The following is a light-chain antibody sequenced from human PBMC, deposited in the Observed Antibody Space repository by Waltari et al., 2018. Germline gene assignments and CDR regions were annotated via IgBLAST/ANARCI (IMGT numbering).Light chain of an antibody. CDR2: QDN. CDR1: HLAYKY. J-gene: IGLJ2*01. V-gene: IGLV3-1*01. Sequence: SYELTQPPPVSVAPGPTANITCSGDHLAYKYASWNQQKPGQSPVLVIYQDNRRPSGIPGRFSGSSSGNTATLTISGTHAMDEADYYCQVWDSSTGVFGGGTKLTVL. CDR3: QVWDSSTGV.